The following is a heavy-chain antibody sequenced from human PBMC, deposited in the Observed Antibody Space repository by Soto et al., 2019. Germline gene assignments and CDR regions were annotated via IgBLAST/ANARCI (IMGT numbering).Heavy chain of an antibody. D-gene: IGHD3-3*01. V-gene: IGHV2-5*02. CDR1: GFSLSTSGVG. CDR3: AHMTLTPGFLEWPEGFDY. Sequence: SGPTLVNPTQTLTLTCTFSGFSLSTSGVGVGWIRQPPGKALEWLALIYWDDDKRYSPSLKSRLTTTKDTSKNQVVLTMTNMDPVDTATYYCAHMTLTPGFLEWPEGFDYWGQGTLVTVSS. CDR2: IYWDDDK. J-gene: IGHJ4*02.